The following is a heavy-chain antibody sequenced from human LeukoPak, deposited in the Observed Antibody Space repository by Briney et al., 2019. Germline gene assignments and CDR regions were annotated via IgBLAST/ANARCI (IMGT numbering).Heavy chain of an antibody. V-gene: IGHV3-23*01. CDR2: ISGSGGST. Sequence: GGSLRLSCAASGFTFSSYAMSWVRQAPGKGLEWVSAISGSGGSTYYADSVKGRLTISRDNSKNTLYLQMNSLRAEDTAVYYCAKDLGYITGTIVDWGQGTLVTVSS. CDR3: AKDLGYITGTIVD. J-gene: IGHJ4*02. D-gene: IGHD1-7*01. CDR1: GFTFSSYA.